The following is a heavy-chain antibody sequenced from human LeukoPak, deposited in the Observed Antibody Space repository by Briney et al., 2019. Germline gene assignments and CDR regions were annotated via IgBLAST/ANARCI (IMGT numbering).Heavy chain of an antibody. J-gene: IGHJ4*02. Sequence: TGGSLRLSCAASEFTVSSNYMNWVRQAPGKGLEWVSVIYSGGSTYYADSVKGRLTISRDNSKNTLYLQMNSLRAEDTAVYYCAGGARRQQPFDYWGQGTLVTVSS. CDR1: EFTVSSNY. CDR3: AGGARRQQPFDY. CDR2: IYSGGST. V-gene: IGHV3-66*01. D-gene: IGHD6-13*01.